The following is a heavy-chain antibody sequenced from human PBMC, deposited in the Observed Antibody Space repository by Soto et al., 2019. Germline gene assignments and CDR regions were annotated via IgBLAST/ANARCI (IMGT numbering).Heavy chain of an antibody. Sequence: QVQLQESGPGLVKSSETLSLICFVSGEALGSGQSYWNWIRQAPGKGLEWIGHTFVTGATKYSASRKGRVTMSVDTSKSQISLTLTSVTAADSATYFCARGRSDSAGSSFGRRMDVWGQGTTVTVSS. CDR2: TFVTGAT. D-gene: IGHD3-10*01. CDR1: GEALGSGQSY. J-gene: IGHJ6*02. CDR3: ARGRSDSAGSSFGRRMDV. V-gene: IGHV4-61*01.